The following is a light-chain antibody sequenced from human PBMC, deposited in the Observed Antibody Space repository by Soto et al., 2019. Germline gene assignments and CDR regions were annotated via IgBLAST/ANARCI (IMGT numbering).Light chain of an antibody. CDR1: QSISYN. V-gene: IGKV3-15*01. Sequence: EIVMTQSPATLSVSPEERATLSCRARQSISYNVSWYQQKPGQAPRLLIYDASTRATGIPARFSGRGSGTEFALTISSLQSEDFAAYYCQQYNNWPPWTYGQGTRVEI. CDR2: DAS. CDR3: QQYNNWPPWT. J-gene: IGKJ1*01.